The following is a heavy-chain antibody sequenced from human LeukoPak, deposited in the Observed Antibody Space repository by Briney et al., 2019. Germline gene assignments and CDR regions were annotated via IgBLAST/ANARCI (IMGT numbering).Heavy chain of an antibody. J-gene: IGHJ6*02. CDR1: GYTFSSYW. CDR2: IFPRDSDA. D-gene: IGHD3-10*01. V-gene: IGHV5-51*01. CDR3: VRSLPGTLLRGYGMDV. Sequence: GESLTISCKTSGYTFSSYWIGWVRQTPGKGLECMGVIFPRDSDARYSPSFQGQVTMSADKSTNTAYLPWGRLKASDTALYYCVRSLPGTLLRGYGMDVWGPGTSVTVS.